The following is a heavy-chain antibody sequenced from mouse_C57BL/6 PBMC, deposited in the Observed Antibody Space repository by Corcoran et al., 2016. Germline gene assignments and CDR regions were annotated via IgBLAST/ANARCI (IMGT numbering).Heavy chain of an antibody. V-gene: IGHV9-3*01. J-gene: IGHJ3*01. CDR2: INTYSGVP. CDR1: GYTFTPYG. Sequence: QIQLVQSGPELKKPGETVKISCKASGYTFTPYGMSWVKQAPGKGLKWMGWINTYSGVPTYADDFKGRFAFSLETSASTAYLQINNLKNEDTATYFCARSLARKGFAYWGQGTLVTVSA. CDR3: ARSLARKGFAY.